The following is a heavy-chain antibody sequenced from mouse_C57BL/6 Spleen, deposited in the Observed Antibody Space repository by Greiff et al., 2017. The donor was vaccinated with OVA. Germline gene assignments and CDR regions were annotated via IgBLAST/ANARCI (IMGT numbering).Heavy chain of an antibody. CDR3: ARSGWLIPYYFDY. J-gene: IGHJ2*01. Sequence: QVQLQQSGPELVKPGASVKLSCKASGYAFSSSWMNWVKQRPGKGLEWIGRIYPGDGDTNYNGKFKGKATLTADKSSSTAYMQLSSLTSEDSAVYVCARSGWLIPYYFDYWGQGTTLTVSS. D-gene: IGHD2-3*01. V-gene: IGHV1-82*01. CDR2: IYPGDGDT. CDR1: GYAFSSSW.